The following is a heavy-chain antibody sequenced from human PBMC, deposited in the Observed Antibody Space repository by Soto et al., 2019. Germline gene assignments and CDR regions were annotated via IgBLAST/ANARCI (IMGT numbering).Heavy chain of an antibody. CDR1: GFTFKTHA. D-gene: IGHD1-26*01. CDR2: IAYDGNEK. CDR3: GKDVGDYVPYYYGVDV. J-gene: IGHJ6*02. Sequence: QVQLVESGGGVVQPGTSLRLSCAASGFTFKTHAMHWVRQAPGKGLEWMAVIAYDGNEKFYADSVKGRFTISRDNSKNALYLQINTLRKEKTDVYYCGKDVGDYVPYYYGVDVWGQGTTVTVSS. V-gene: IGHV3-30*18.